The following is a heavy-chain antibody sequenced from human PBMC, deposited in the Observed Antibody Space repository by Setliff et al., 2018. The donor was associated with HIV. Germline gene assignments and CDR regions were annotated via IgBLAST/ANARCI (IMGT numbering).Heavy chain of an antibody. D-gene: IGHD3-3*01. V-gene: IGHV3-48*04. CDR1: GFTFSSYM. Sequence: QPGGSLRLSCAASGFTFSSYMMNWVRQAPGKGLEWVSGISDSGGSTYYADSVKGRFTISRDNAKNSLYLQMNSLRAEDTAVYYCARVFLEWLLYRPDYVMDVWGQGTTVTVSS. CDR2: ISDSGGST. J-gene: IGHJ6*02. CDR3: ARVFLEWLLYRPDYVMDV.